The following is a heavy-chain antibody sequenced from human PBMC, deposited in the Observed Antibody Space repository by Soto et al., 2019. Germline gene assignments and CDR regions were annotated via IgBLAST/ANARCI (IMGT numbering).Heavy chain of an antibody. CDR1: GGTFSSYA. CDR2: IILIFGTA. J-gene: IGHJ3*02. V-gene: IGHV1-69*13. Sequence: ASVKVSCKASGGTFSSYAISWVRQAPGQGLEWMGGIILIFGTANYAQKFQGRVTISADVSTSTVYMELSSLRSEDTAVYYCASPPGSSWYYDAFDIWGQGTMVTVSS. D-gene: IGHD6-13*01. CDR3: ASPPGSSWYYDAFDI.